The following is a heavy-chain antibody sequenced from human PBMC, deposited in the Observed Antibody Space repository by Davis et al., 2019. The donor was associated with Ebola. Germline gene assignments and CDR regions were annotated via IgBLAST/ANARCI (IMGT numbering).Heavy chain of an antibody. D-gene: IGHD3-16*01. V-gene: IGHV3-33*01. CDR1: GFTFSNYG. CDR3: AREAVWRFDP. Sequence: GESLKISCAASGFTFSNYGMHWVRQAPGKGLEWVALIWYDGSNKYYADSVKGRFTISRDNSKNTLYLQMNSLRAEDTAVYYCAREAVWRFDPWGQGTLVTVSS. CDR2: IWYDGSNK. J-gene: IGHJ5*02.